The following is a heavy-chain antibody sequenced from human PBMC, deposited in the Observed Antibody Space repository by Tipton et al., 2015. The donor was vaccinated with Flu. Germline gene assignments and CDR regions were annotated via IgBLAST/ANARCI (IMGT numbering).Heavy chain of an antibody. CDR2: MHYSGGT. Sequence: QLVQSGGGLIQPGGSLRLSCAASGFTVSSNYMSWVRQAPGKGLEWIGNMHYSGGTYYNPSLKSRVIISIDTSKNQFSLKLTSVTAADTAVYYCATAGAGGYDFNWGQGTLVTVSS. CDR3: ATAGAGGYDFN. J-gene: IGHJ4*02. V-gene: IGHV4-59*02. D-gene: IGHD5-12*01. CDR1: GFTVSSNY.